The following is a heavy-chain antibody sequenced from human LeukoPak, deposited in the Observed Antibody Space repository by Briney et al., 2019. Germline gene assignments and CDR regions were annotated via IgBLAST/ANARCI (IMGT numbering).Heavy chain of an antibody. D-gene: IGHD3-22*01. Sequence: GRSLRLSCAASGFTFSSYAMSWVRQAPGKGLEWVSAISGSGGSTCYADSVKGRFTISRDNSKNTLYLQMNSLRAEDTAVYYCARDIGIMIVVVIFDYWGQGTLVTVSS. CDR2: ISGSGGST. CDR1: GFTFSSYA. J-gene: IGHJ4*02. V-gene: IGHV3-23*01. CDR3: ARDIGIMIVVVIFDY.